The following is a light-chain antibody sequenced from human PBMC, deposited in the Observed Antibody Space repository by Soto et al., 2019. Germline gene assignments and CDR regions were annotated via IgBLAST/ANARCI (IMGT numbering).Light chain of an antibody. V-gene: IGKV4-1*01. Sequence: DTVMTQSPDSLAVSLGERATINCKSSQSVFHSANNMNYLAWYQQKPGQSPKLLISWASIQDSGVPDRFSGSGSGTDFTLTINSLQAEDAAVYYCQQFYNTPPYTFGQGTRLEIK. J-gene: IGKJ2*01. CDR2: WAS. CDR1: QSVFHSANNMNY. CDR3: QQFYNTPPYT.